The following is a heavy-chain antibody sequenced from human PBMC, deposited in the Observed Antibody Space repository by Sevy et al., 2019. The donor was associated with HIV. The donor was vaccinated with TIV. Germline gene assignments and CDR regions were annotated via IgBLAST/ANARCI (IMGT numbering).Heavy chain of an antibody. Sequence: ASVKVSCKASGYTFTGYYMHWVRQAPGQGLEWMGWINPNSGGTNYAQKFQGRVTMTRDTSISTAYMELSRLRSDDTSVYYCARVGRGYCSGGSCYTWFDPWGQGTLVTVSS. D-gene: IGHD2-15*01. CDR3: ARVGRGYCSGGSCYTWFDP. CDR2: INPNSGGT. CDR1: GYTFTGYY. V-gene: IGHV1-2*02. J-gene: IGHJ5*02.